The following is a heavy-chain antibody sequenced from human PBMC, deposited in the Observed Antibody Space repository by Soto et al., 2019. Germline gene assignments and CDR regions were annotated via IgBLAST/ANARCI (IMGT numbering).Heavy chain of an antibody. CDR2: ISASGGLK. Sequence: EVQLSESGGDLRQPGGSLRLSYAASGFTFTNYAMTWVRQTPGKGLEWVSGISASGGLKYYADSVQGRFTVSRDNSKNILYLQMDNLRDEDTALYYCAREVGAPSGWLDPWGQGTQVTVSS. V-gene: IGHV3-23*01. CDR3: AREVGAPSGWLDP. CDR1: GFTFTNYA. D-gene: IGHD1-26*01. J-gene: IGHJ5*02.